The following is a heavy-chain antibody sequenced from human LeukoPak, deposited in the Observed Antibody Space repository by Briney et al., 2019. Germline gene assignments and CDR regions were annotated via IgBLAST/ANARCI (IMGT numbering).Heavy chain of an antibody. CDR1: GGSFSSYY. J-gene: IGHJ5*02. D-gene: IGHD2-15*01. Sequence: SETLSLTCAVYGGSFSSYYWSWIRQPPGKGLEWIGEINHSESTNYNPSLKSRVTISVDTSKNQFSLKLSSVTAADTAVYYCARDPYCSGGSCYLGWFDPWGQGTLVTVSS. CDR2: INHSEST. V-gene: IGHV4-34*01. CDR3: ARDPYCSGGSCYLGWFDP.